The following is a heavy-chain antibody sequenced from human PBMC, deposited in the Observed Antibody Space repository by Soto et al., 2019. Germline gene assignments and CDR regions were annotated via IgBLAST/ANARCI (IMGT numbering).Heavy chain of an antibody. CDR2: IWYDGTSK. CDR1: GFSFSFYG. V-gene: IGHV3-33*01. D-gene: IGHD3-3*01. CDR3: ERAGTHQRFMEKNYYNDYPGMDA. J-gene: IGHJ6*02. Sequence: QMQLVESGGGVVQPGGSLRLSCGSSGFSFSFYGMHWVRQAPGKGLEWVAFIWYDGTSKFYADSVKGRFTISRDNSKTTLCLKMNSLRSEDTAVYYCERAGTHQRFMEKNYYNDYPGMDAWGQGTTVLVSS.